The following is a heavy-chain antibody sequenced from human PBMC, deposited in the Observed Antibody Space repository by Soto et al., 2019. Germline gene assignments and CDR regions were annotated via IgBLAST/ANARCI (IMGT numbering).Heavy chain of an antibody. D-gene: IGHD1-26*01. J-gene: IGHJ6*02. CDR2: ISYDGSNK. CDR1: GFTFSTFA. V-gene: IGHV3-30-3*01. Sequence: GGSLRLSCAASGFTFSTFALHWVRQAPGKGLEWVAVISYDGSNKYYADSVKGRFTISRDNSKNTLYLQMNSLRAEDTAVYYCARDVESGSSQYYYYYYGMDVWGQGTTVTVSS. CDR3: ARDVESGSSQYYYYYYGMDV.